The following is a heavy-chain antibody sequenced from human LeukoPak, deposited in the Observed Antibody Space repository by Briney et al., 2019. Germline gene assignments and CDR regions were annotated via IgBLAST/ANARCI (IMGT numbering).Heavy chain of an antibody. V-gene: IGHV3-23*01. J-gene: IGHJ4*02. CDR2: ISGSGGST. CDR3: AKVGMEGYCSSTSCYEGY. D-gene: IGHD2-2*01. CDR1: GFTFSSYG. Sequence: GGSLRLSCAASGFTFSSYGMSWVRQAPGKGLEWVSAISGSGGSTYYADSVKGRFTISRDNSKNTLYLQMNSLRAEDTAVYYCAKVGMEGYCSSTSCYEGYWGQGTLVTVSS.